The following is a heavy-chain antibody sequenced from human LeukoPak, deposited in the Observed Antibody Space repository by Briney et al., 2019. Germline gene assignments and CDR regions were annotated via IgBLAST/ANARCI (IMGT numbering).Heavy chain of an antibody. CDR3: ARPAVNYDILTGFDY. J-gene: IGHJ4*02. D-gene: IGHD3-9*01. V-gene: IGHV3-30-3*01. CDR1: GLTFSSYA. CDR2: ISYDGSNK. Sequence: GGSLRLSCAASGLTFSSYAMHWVRQAPGKGLEWVAVISYDGSNKYYADSVKGRFTISRDNSKNTLYLQMNSLRAEDTAVYYCARPAVNYDILTGFDYWGQGALVTVSS.